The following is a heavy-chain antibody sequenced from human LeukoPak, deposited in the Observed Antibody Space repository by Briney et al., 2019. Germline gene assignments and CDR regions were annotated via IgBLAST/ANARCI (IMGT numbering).Heavy chain of an antibody. J-gene: IGHJ4*02. D-gene: IGHD5-12*01. CDR1: GFTFSSYA. Sequence: PGGSLRLSCAASGFTFSSYAMSWVRQAPGKGLEWVSAISGSGGSTYYADSVKGRFTISRDNSKNTLYLQMNSLRAEDTAVYYCAKSPEPRGYSGYDPDYWGQGTLVTVSS. CDR2: ISGSGGST. CDR3: AKSPEPRGYSGYDPDY. V-gene: IGHV3-23*01.